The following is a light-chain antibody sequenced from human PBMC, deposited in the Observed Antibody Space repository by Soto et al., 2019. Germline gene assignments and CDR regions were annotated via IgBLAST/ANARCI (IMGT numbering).Light chain of an antibody. CDR2: DAS. V-gene: IGKV3-20*01. Sequence: EIVLTQSPGTLSLSPGERATLSCRASQSVANNYLAWYQQKPGQAPRFLIYDASSRATGIPDRFSGSGSGPDFTLTISRLEPADFAVYYCEQYGSTPLTFGGGTKVEIK. CDR1: QSVANNY. J-gene: IGKJ4*01. CDR3: EQYGSTPLT.